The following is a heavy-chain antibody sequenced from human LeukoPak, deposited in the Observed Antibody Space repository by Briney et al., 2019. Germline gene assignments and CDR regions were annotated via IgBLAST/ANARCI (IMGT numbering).Heavy chain of an antibody. CDR1: GFTFSNYG. CDR2: IWYDGTNE. J-gene: IGHJ4*02. Sequence: PGGSLRLSCAASGFTFSNYGMHWVRQAPGKGLERVAFIWYDGTNEYYADSVKGRFTISRDNSKNTLYLKMNSLRAEDTAVYYCARGGYYDILTGYRRTILGFDYWGQGTLVTVSS. V-gene: IGHV3-30*02. D-gene: IGHD3-9*01. CDR3: ARGGYYDILTGYRRTILGFDY.